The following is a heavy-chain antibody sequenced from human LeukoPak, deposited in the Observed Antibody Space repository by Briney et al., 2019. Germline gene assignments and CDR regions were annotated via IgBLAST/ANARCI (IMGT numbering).Heavy chain of an antibody. V-gene: IGHV5-51*01. CDR1: GYSFTSYW. CDR3: ARLGTYGGNSYYFDY. J-gene: IGHJ4*02. D-gene: IGHD4-23*01. CDR2: IYPGDSDT. Sequence: PGESLKISCKGSGYSFTSYWIGWVRQMPGKGLEWMGIIYPGDSDTRYSPSFQGQVTISADKSISTACLQWSSLKASDTAMYYCARLGTYGGNSYYFDYWGQGTLVTVSS.